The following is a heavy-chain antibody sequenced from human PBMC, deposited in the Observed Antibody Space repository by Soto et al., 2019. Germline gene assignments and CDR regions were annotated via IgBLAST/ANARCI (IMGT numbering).Heavy chain of an antibody. V-gene: IGHV3-23*01. CDR3: AKERATTTAFDY. J-gene: IGHJ4*02. CDR2: ITDNGGST. D-gene: IGHD4-17*01. CDR1: GFTFSRDG. Sequence: QPGGSLRLSCVASGFTFSRDGMSWVRQAPGKGLEWVSLITDNGGSTYYADSVKGRFTISRDNTKNTLFLQMNSLRAEDTAVYYCAKERATTTAFDYWGQGALVTVSS.